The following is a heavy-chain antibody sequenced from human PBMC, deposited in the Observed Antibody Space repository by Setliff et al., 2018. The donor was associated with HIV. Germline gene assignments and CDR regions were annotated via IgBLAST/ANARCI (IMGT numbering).Heavy chain of an antibody. CDR3: TRDRVAGPYYYGMDV. V-gene: IGHV1-18*04. Sequence: ASVKVSCKASGYTFTGYYMHWVRQAPGQGLEWMGWISANYAKTDYSQKFQGRVTMTTDTSTSTAYMELRSLTSDDTAMYYCTRDRVAGPYYYGMDVWGQGTTVTVSS. J-gene: IGHJ6*02. D-gene: IGHD2-15*01. CDR1: GYTFTGYY. CDR2: ISANYAKT.